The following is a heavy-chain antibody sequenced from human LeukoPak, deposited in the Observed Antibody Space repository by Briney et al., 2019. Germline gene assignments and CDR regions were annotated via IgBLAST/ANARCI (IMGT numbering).Heavy chain of an antibody. D-gene: IGHD5-24*01. CDR1: GGTFSSYA. V-gene: IGHV1-69*04. CDR2: IIPILGIA. J-gene: IGHJ4*02. Sequence: SVKVSCKASGGTFSSYAIGWVRQAPGQGLEWMGRIIPILGIANYAQKFQGRVTITADKSTSTAYMELSSLRSEDTAVYYCARLERYYFDYWGQGTLVTVSS. CDR3: ARLERYYFDY.